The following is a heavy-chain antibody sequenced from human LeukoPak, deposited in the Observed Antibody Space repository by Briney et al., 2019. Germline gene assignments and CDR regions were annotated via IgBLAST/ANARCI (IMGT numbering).Heavy chain of an antibody. Sequence: SVKVSCTTSGGTFTNFPVSWVRQAPGQGLEWMGGIMPIFGTSHYAVKFQARVTITADESTSTVFLELRGLKSEDTAVYYCARGPEIVVTGTTFAAYKWFDPWGQGTLLSVSS. V-gene: IGHV1-69*01. CDR2: IMPIFGTS. D-gene: IGHD1-1*01. CDR1: GGTFTNFP. CDR3: ARGPEIVVTGTTFAAYKWFDP. J-gene: IGHJ5*02.